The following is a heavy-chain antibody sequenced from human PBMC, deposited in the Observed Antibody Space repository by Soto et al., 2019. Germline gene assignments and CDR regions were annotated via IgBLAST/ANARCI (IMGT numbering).Heavy chain of an antibody. J-gene: IGHJ6*02. V-gene: IGHV4-38-2*01. Sequence: SETLSLTCAVSGYSIASGYYWAWIRQSPGKGLEWIGSIYHAGRVYYNPSLNSRVAVSLDTSKNHFSLKLASVTAADTAVYYCARTFDYYGMDVWGQGTTVTV. CDR2: IYHAGRV. CDR3: ARTFDYYGMDV. CDR1: GYSIASGYY.